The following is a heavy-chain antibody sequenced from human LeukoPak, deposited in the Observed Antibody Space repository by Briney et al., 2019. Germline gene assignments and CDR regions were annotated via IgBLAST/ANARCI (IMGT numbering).Heavy chain of an antibody. J-gene: IGHJ4*02. V-gene: IGHV4-31*03. D-gene: IGHD4-17*01. CDR1: GGSISSGGYY. Sequence: PSETLSLTCTVSGGSISSGGYYWSWIRQHPGQGLEWIGYIYYSGSTYYNPSLKSRVTISVDTSKNQFSLKLSSVTAADTAVYYCARRTTVTTLDYWGQGTLVTVSS. CDR3: ARRTTVTTLDY. CDR2: IYYSGST.